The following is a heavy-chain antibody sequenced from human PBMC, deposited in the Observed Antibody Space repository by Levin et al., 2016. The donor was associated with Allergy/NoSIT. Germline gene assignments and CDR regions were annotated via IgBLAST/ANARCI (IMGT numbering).Heavy chain of an antibody. CDR1: GFTFSSYA. CDR3: AKPTYYYGSGSYCLDY. D-gene: IGHD3-10*01. CDR2: ISYDGSNK. V-gene: IGHV3-30*18. J-gene: IGHJ4*02. Sequence: GESLKISCAASGFTFSSYAMHWVRQAPGKGLEWVAVISYDGSNKYYADSVKGRFTISRDNSKNTLYLQMNSLRAEDTAVYYCAKPTYYYGSGSYCLDYWGQGTLVTVSS.